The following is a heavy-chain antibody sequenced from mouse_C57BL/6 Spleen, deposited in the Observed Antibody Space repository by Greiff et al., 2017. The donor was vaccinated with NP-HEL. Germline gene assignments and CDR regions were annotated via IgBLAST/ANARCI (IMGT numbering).Heavy chain of an antibody. J-gene: IGHJ1*03. D-gene: IGHD6-1*01. V-gene: IGHV3-6*01. CDR2: ISYDGSN. Sequence: EVQLVESGPGLVKPSQSLSLTCSVTGYSITSGYYWNWIRQFPGNKLEWMGYISYDGSNNYNPSLKNRISITRDTSKNQFFLKLNSVTTEDTATYYCARENLPYWYFDVWGTGTTVTVSS. CDR3: ARENLPYWYFDV. CDR1: GYSITSGYY.